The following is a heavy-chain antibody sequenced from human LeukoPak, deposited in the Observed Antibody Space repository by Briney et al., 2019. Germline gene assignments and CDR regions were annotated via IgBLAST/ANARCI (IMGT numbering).Heavy chain of an antibody. V-gene: IGHV3-30*18. D-gene: IGHD3-22*01. J-gene: IGHJ4*02. Sequence: PGRSLRLSCATSGFTFNRFGMHWVRQAPGKGLEWVAVISYDGSNKYYADSVKGRFTISRDNSQNTLFLQMNSLRTEDTAVYYCAKDRPLGDSYYDSSGYGLDNWGQGTLVTVSS. CDR1: GFTFNRFG. CDR3: AKDRPLGDSYYDSSGYGLDN. CDR2: ISYDGSNK.